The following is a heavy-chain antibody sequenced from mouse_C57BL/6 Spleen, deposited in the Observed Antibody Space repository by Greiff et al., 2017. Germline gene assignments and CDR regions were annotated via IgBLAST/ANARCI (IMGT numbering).Heavy chain of an antibody. D-gene: IGHD3-2*02. CDR3: AREAQAKNYYAMDY. CDR2: IYPSDSET. CDR1: GYTFTSYW. J-gene: IGHJ4*01. V-gene: IGHV1-61*01. Sequence: VQLQQSGAELVRPGSSVKLSCKASGYTFTSYWMDWVKQRPGQGLEWIGNIYPSDSETHYNQKFKDKATLTVDKSSSTAYMQLSSLTSEDSAVYYCAREAQAKNYYAMDYWGQGTSVTVSS.